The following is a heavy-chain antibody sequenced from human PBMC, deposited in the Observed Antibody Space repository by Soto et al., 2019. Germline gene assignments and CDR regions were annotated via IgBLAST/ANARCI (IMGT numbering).Heavy chain of an antibody. D-gene: IGHD3-22*01. J-gene: IGHJ4*02. V-gene: IGHV3-30-3*01. CDR1: GFTFSSYA. CDR2: ISYDGSNK. CDR3: ARDPITMIVVVTELAGYYFDY. Sequence: GGSLILSCAASGFTFSSYAMHWVRQAPGKGLEWVAVISYDGSNKYYADSVKGRFTISRDNSKNTLYLQMNSLRAEDTAVYYCARDPITMIVVVTELAGYYFDYWGQGTLVTVSS.